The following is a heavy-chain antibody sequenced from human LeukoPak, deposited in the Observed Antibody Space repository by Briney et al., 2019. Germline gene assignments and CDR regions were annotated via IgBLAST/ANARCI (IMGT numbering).Heavy chain of an antibody. Sequence: GGSLRLSCAASGFTFSSYWKSWVGQAPGKGLEGVAHIKQDGSEKYYVDSVKSGFTIFRGNAKNSLYLQKNSLRPEDTAVYYCARERRTCGTSGYNWFGPCAREASSPSPQ. CDR2: IKQDGSEK. D-gene: IGHD2-2*01. CDR3: ARERRTCGTSGYNWFGP. V-gene: IGHV3-7*01. CDR1: GFTFSSYW. J-gene: IGHJ5*02.